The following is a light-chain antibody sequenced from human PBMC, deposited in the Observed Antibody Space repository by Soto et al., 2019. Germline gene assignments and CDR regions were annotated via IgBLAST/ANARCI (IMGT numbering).Light chain of an antibody. V-gene: IGKV3-20*01. CDR1: QTVSNTY. J-gene: IGKJ4*01. Sequence: EIVLTQFPGALSLSPGERVTLSCRASQTVSNTYLAWYQQKSGQAPKFLIYGASNRATGIPDRFSGSGSGKDFTLTISRLEPEDFAVYYCQQYGALPPPFRGRPKVEIK. CDR2: GAS. CDR3: QQYGALPPP.